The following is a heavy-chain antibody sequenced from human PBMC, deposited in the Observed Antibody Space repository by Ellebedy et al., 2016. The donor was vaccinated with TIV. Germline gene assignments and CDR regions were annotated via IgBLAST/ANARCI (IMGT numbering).Heavy chain of an antibody. CDR2: ITGSGDST. CDR3: AKGYCSSTSCSFLFDY. V-gene: IGHV3-23*01. D-gene: IGHD2-2*01. CDR1: GFSFSWHW. J-gene: IGHJ4*02. Sequence: GGSLRLXXAASGFSFSWHWMNWVRQAPGKGLEWVSGITGSGDSTYYADSVKGRFTISRDNSKNTLYLQMNSLRAEDTAVYYCAKGYCSSTSCSFLFDYWGQGTLVTVSS.